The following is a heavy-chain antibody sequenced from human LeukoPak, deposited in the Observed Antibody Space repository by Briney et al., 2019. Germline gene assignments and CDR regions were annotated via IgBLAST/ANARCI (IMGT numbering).Heavy chain of an antibody. CDR2: IIPIFGTA. J-gene: IGHJ6*03. CDR1: GGTFSSYA. Sequence: ASVKVSCKASGGTFSSYAISWVRQAPGQGLEWMGGIIPIFGTANYAQKFQGRVTITADESTSTAYMELSSLRSEDTAVYYCARGDCSSTSCYWRTSYYYYYYMDVWGKGTTVTVSS. D-gene: IGHD2-2*01. CDR3: ARGDCSSTSCYWRTSYYYYYYMDV. V-gene: IGHV1-69*13.